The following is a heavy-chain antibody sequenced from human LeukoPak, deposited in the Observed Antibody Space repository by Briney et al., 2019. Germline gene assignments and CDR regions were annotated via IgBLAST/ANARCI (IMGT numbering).Heavy chain of an antibody. J-gene: IGHJ4*02. D-gene: IGHD5-24*01. CDR3: ARGEAMANFDY. V-gene: IGHV4-30-2*01. CDR2: IYHSGST. CDR1: GGSISSGGYS. Sequence: SQTLSLTCAVSGGSISSGGYSWSWIRQPPGKGLEWIGYIYHSGSTYYNPSLKSRVTISVDRSKNQFSLKLSSVTAADTAVYYCARGEAMANFDYWGQGTLVTVSS.